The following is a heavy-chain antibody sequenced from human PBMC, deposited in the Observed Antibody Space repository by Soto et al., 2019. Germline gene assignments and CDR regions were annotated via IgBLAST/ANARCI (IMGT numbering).Heavy chain of an antibody. J-gene: IGHJ4*02. D-gene: IGHD4-17*01. CDR3: ARADYGGNSGYCDY. V-gene: IGHV1-2*04. Sequence: ASVKVSCKASGYTFIRYGITWVRQAPGQGLEWMGWINPNSGGTNYAQKFQGWVTMTRDTSISTAYMELSRLRSDDTAVYYCARADYGGNSGYCDYWGQGTLVTVSS. CDR2: INPNSGGT. CDR1: GYTFIRYG.